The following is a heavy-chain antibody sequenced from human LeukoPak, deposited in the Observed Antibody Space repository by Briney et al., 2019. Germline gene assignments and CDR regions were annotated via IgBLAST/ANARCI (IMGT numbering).Heavy chain of an antibody. J-gene: IGHJ4*02. Sequence: PGGSLRLSCAASGFTSNSFWMCWVRQAPGKGLEWVANIKQDGSKKNYVGSVKGRFTISRDNTKNSLYLQMNSLSPEDTAVYYCASDIDEGSGYYDYWGQGTLVTVSS. CDR1: GFTSNSFW. CDR3: ASDIDEGSGYYDY. D-gene: IGHD3-22*01. V-gene: IGHV3-7*01. CDR2: IKQDGSKK.